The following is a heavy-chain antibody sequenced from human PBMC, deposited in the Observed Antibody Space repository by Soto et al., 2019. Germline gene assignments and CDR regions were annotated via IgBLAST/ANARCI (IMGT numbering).Heavy chain of an antibody. J-gene: IGHJ5*02. V-gene: IGHV4-34*01. CDR1: GGSFSGYY. CDR3: ARGRLAAPPARPRRNWFDP. Sequence: SETLSLTCAVYGGSFSGYYWSWIRQPPGKGLEWIGEINHSGSTNYNPSLKSRVTISVDTSRNQFSLKLSSVTAADTAVYYCARGRLAAPPARPRRNWFDPWGQGTLVTVSS. CDR2: INHSGST. D-gene: IGHD6-6*01.